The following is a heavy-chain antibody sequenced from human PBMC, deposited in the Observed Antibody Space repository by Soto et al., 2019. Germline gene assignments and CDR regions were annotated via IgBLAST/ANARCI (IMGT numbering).Heavy chain of an antibody. CDR1: EFTFSDYI. Sequence: EVQLVESGGGLVQPGGSLRLSCAASEFTFSDYIMNWVRQAPGKGLEWVSYISSTSSTIYYSDSVKGRFTISRDNAKNSLYLQMNSLRAEDTAVYYCAREWEPDAFDILGQGTMVTVSS. CDR2: ISSTSSTI. V-gene: IGHV3-48*01. J-gene: IGHJ3*02. D-gene: IGHD1-26*01. CDR3: AREWEPDAFDI.